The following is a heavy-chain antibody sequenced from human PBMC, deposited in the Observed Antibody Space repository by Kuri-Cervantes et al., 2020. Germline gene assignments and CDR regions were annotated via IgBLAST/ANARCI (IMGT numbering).Heavy chain of an antibody. CDR3: ARDHYDYVWGSYRQEYNWFDP. CDR2: IYYSGST. CDR1: GGSFSDYY. V-gene: IGHV4-59*01. J-gene: IGHJ5*02. Sequence: SETLSLTCAVYGGSFSDYYWSWIRQPPGKGLEWIGYIYYSGSTNYNPSLKSRVTTSVDTSKNQFSLKLSSVTAADTAVYYCARDHYDYVWGSYRQEYNWFDPWGQGTLVTVSS. D-gene: IGHD3-16*02.